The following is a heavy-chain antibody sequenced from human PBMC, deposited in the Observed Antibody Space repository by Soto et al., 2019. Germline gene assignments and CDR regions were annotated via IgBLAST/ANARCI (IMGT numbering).Heavy chain of an antibody. CDR3: AREIEDDCSGGSCYYYYYMDV. D-gene: IGHD2-15*01. Sequence: GASVKVSCKASGYTFTSYAMHWVRQAPGQRLEWMGWINAGNGNTKYSQKFQGRVTITRDTSASTAYMELSSLRSEDTAVYYCAREIEDDCSGGSCYYYYYMDVWGKGTTVTVSS. CDR2: INAGNGNT. V-gene: IGHV1-3*01. J-gene: IGHJ6*03. CDR1: GYTFTSYA.